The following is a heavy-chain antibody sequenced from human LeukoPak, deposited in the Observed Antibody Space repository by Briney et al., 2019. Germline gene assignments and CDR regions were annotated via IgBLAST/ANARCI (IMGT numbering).Heavy chain of an antibody. Sequence: PGVSLRLSCAASGFTFTNNWMNWVRQAPGKGLEWVANINQDGSQKYYVDSVKGRFTISRDNAQNSVYLQMNSLRDEDTAVYYCVRGRGMDGWGQGTTVTVSS. CDR3: VRGRGMDG. V-gene: IGHV3-7*01. CDR2: INQDGSQK. J-gene: IGHJ6*02. CDR1: GFTFTNNW.